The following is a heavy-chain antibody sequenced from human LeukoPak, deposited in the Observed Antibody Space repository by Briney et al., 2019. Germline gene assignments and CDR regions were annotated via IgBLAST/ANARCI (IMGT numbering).Heavy chain of an antibody. D-gene: IGHD6-13*01. CDR2: VYSSGTT. Sequence: PSETLSLTCAVSGGSFTGHYWSWIRQPPGKALEWIGYVYSSGTTTYNPSLESRVTISLDTSGKQVSLILTSVTAADTAVYYCARHEYSSSWSVVDRDDAFDIWGQGTMVTVSS. CDR3: ARHEYSSSWSVVDRDDAFDI. J-gene: IGHJ3*02. V-gene: IGHV4-59*08. CDR1: GGSFTGHY.